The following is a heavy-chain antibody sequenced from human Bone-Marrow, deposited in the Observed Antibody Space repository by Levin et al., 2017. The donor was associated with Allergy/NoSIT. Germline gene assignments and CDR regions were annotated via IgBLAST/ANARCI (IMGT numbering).Heavy chain of an antibody. CDR2: ISWNSDSI. V-gene: IGHV3-9*01. J-gene: IGHJ6*02. D-gene: IGHD6-19*01. Sequence: SCAASGFTFDDHGMHWVRQAPGRGLEWVSHISWNSDSIDYADSVKGRFIISRDNAKNTLHLQMNSLRPEDTALYYCAKDMSSGRGWYYYGIDLWGQGTTVTVSS. CDR3: AKDMSSGRGWYYYGIDL. CDR1: GFTFDDHG.